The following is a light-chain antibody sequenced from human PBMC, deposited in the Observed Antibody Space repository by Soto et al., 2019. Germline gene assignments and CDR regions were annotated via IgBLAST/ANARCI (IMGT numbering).Light chain of an antibody. CDR1: HSISIW. CDR2: DAS. J-gene: IGKJ1*01. V-gene: IGKV1-5*01. CDR3: QHYKSYSEA. Sequence: DIQMTQSPSTLSPSVGDRLTIACGASHSISIWLAWYQQKPGKAPKXLIYDASSLESGVPSRFRGSGSGTELTINVCCLKPDDVATDECQHYKSYSEAFGQGTKVDNK.